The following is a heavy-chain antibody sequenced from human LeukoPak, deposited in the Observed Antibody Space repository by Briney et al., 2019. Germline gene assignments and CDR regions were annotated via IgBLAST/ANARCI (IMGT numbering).Heavy chain of an antibody. CDR1: GGSISSGDYY. Sequence: PSETLSLTCTVSGGSISSGDYYWSWIRQPPGKGLEWIGYIYSSGSTYYNPSLKSRVTISVDTSKNQFSLKLSSVTAADTAVYYCARERYVDTVPPAFDIWGQGTMVTVSS. J-gene: IGHJ3*02. CDR3: ARERYVDTVPPAFDI. CDR2: IYSSGST. V-gene: IGHV4-30-4*08. D-gene: IGHD5-18*01.